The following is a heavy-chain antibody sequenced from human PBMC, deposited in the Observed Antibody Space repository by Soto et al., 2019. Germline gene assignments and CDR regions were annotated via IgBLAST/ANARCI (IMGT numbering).Heavy chain of an antibody. J-gene: IGHJ6*02. CDR3: AHRLPGPSGYDV. V-gene: IGHV2-5*01. CDR2: IYWNDEQ. Sequence: GAELVKATQSLTLTCTFSGLSLTRDVVGVGWIRQPPGEALEWLALIYWNDEQYYNPSLRNRLTITRDTSKNQVVLTMTNMDPVDTATYYCAHRLPGPSGYDVWGQGTTVTVSS. CDR1: GLSLTRDVVG. D-gene: IGHD6-13*01.